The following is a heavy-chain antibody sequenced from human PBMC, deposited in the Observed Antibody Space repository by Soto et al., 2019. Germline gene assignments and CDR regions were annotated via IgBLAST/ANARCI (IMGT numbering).Heavy chain of an antibody. CDR3: ARQYCSGGSCYHLDY. CDR2: IYYSGST. D-gene: IGHD2-15*01. V-gene: IGHV4-39*01. CDR1: GGSISSSSYY. J-gene: IGHJ4*02. Sequence: QLQLQESGPGLVKPSETLSLTCTVSGGSISSSSYYWGWIRRPPGKGLAWIGSIYYSGSTYYNPSLKSRVTISVDTSKNQFSLQLSSVTAADTAVYYCARQYCSGGSCYHLDYWGQGTLVTVSS.